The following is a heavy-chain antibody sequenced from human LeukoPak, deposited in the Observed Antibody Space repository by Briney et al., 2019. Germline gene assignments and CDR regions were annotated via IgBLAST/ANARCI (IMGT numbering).Heavy chain of an antibody. D-gene: IGHD1-26*01. V-gene: IGHV3-23*01. CDR2: ISGSGGST. CDR1: GFTFSSYA. CDR3: AKDRAYSGNYYYFDY. J-gene: IGHJ4*02. Sequence: GGSLRLSCAASGFTFSSYAMSWVRQAPGKGLEWVSAISGSGGSTYYADSVKGRFTISRDNSKNTLYLQMNSLRAEDTAVYYCAKDRAYSGNYYYFDYWGQGTLVTVSS.